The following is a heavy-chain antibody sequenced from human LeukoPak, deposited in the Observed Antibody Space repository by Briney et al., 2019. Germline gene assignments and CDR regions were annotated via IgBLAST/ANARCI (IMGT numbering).Heavy chain of an antibody. V-gene: IGHV4-30-4*08. CDR1: GGSISSGDYY. D-gene: IGHD3-22*01. CDR2: ISYSGST. Sequence: PSETLSLTCTVSGGSISSGDYYWIWIRQPPGKGLEWIGYISYSGSTYSNPSLKSRVTISVGTSKNQFSLKLTSVTAADTAVYYCARGNYYYDSSGQESYYMDVWGKGTTVTVSS. CDR3: ARGNYYYDSSGQESYYMDV. J-gene: IGHJ6*03.